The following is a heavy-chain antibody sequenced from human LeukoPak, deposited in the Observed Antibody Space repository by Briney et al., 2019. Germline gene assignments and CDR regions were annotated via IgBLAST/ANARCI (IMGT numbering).Heavy chain of an antibody. Sequence: ASVKVSCKAPGYTFTGYYMHWVRQAPGHGLEWMGWINPNSGGTNYAQKFQGRVTMTRDTSISTAYMELSRLRSDDTAVYYCARGIVVVPAARDFDYWGQGTLVTVSS. CDR1: GYTFTGYY. J-gene: IGHJ4*02. V-gene: IGHV1-2*02. D-gene: IGHD2-2*01. CDR3: ARGIVVVPAARDFDY. CDR2: INPNSGGT.